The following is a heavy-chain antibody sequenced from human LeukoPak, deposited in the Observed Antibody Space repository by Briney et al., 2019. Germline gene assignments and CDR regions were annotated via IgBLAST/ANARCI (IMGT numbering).Heavy chain of an antibody. J-gene: IGHJ5*02. CDR3: ARGLRAVAGFGNNWFDP. V-gene: IGHV4-61*02. CDR2: IYTSGST. CDR1: GGSISSGSYY. D-gene: IGHD6-19*01. Sequence: PSETLSLTCTVSGGSISSGSYYWSWIRQPAGKGLEWIGRIYTSGSTNYNPSLKSRVTISVDTSNNQFSLKLSSVTAADTAVYYCARGLRAVAGFGNNWFDPWGQGTLVTVSS.